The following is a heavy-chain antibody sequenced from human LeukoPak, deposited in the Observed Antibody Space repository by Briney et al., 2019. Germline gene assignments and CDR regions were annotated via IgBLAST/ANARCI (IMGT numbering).Heavy chain of an antibody. CDR3: AREKDNWGIDAFDF. CDR1: GFTVSSNY. Sequence: GGSRRLSCAASGFTVSSNYMSWVRQAPGKGLEWVSVIYSGGSTYYADSVKGRFTISRDNSKNTLYLQMNSLRAEDTAVYYCAREKDNWGIDAFDFWGQGTMVTVSS. CDR2: IYSGGST. J-gene: IGHJ3*01. V-gene: IGHV3-66*01. D-gene: IGHD3-16*01.